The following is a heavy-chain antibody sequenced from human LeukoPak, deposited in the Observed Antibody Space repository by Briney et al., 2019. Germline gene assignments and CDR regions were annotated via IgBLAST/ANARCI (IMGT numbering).Heavy chain of an antibody. CDR3: ARGTQGCELR. J-gene: IGHJ4*02. V-gene: IGHV1-69*04. Sequence: ASVKVSCKASGGTFSSYAIRWVRQAPGQVLEWMGRIIPVLGIANYAQKFQGRVTITADKSTSTAYMELSSLRSEDTAVYYCARGTQGCELRWGQGNLVTVSS. CDR2: IIPVLGIA. D-gene: IGHD2-21*01. CDR1: GGTFSSYA.